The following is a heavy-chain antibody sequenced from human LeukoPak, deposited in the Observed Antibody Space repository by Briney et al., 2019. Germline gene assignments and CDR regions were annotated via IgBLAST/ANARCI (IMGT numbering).Heavy chain of an antibody. CDR2: ISSSSSYI. V-gene: IGHV3-21*01. J-gene: IGHJ4*02. CDR1: GFTFSSYS. CDR3: ASGPQKYYYDSSGQTPNDY. D-gene: IGHD3-22*01. Sequence: GGSLRLSCAASGFTFSSYSMNWVRQAPGKGLEWVSSISSSSSYIYYADSVKGRFTISRDNAKNSLYLQMNSLRAEDTAVYYCASGPQKYYYDSSGQTPNDYWGQGTLATVSS.